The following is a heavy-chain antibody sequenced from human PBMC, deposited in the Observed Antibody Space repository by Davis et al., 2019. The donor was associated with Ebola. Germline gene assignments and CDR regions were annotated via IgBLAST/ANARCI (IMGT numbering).Heavy chain of an antibody. D-gene: IGHD6-13*01. V-gene: IGHV1-69*04. CDR1: GGTFSSYA. CDR3: ASQGIAGTYNWFDP. Sequence: SVKVSCKASGGTFSSYAISWVRQAPGQGLEWMGRIIPILGIANYAQKFQGRVTITRDTSASTAYMELSSLRSEDTAVYYCASQGIAGTYNWFDPWGQGTLVTVSS. J-gene: IGHJ5*02. CDR2: IIPILGIA.